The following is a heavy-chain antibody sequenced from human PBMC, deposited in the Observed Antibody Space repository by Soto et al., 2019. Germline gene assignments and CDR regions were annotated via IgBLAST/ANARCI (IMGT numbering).Heavy chain of an antibody. V-gene: IGHV1-69*13. CDR2: IIPIFGTA. CDR1: GYTFTGYY. D-gene: IGHD5-18*01. Sequence: GASVKVSCKASGYTFTGYYMHWVRQAPGQGLEWMGWIIPIFGTANYAQKFQGRVTITADESTSTAYMELSSLRSEDTAVYYCARAAYSYGTAYLSYYYGMDVWGQGTTVTVSS. J-gene: IGHJ6*02. CDR3: ARAAYSYGTAYLSYYYGMDV.